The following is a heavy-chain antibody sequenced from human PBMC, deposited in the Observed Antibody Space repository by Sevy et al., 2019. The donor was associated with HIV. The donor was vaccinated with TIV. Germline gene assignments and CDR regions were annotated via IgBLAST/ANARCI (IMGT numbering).Heavy chain of an antibody. J-gene: IGHJ4*02. V-gene: IGHV3-23*01. D-gene: IGHD6-19*01. Sequence: GGSLRLSCAASGFTFTNYGMHWVRQAPGKGLEWVSGISNSGANTNYADSVRGRFTVSKDNSKNTVDLQLNSLRAEDTAIYYCAKEWTLLSDWYGEFDYWGQGTLVTVSS. CDR3: AKEWTLLSDWYGEFDY. CDR1: GFTFTNYG. CDR2: ISNSGANT.